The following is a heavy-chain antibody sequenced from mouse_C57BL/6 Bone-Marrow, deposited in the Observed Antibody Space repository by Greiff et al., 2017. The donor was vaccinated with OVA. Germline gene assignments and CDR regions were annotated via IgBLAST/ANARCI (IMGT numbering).Heavy chain of an antibody. CDR1: GYTFTDYE. CDR2: IDPETGGT. V-gene: IGHV1-15*01. D-gene: IGHD2-5*01. CDR3: TRAPYYSNYVGTSFDY. J-gene: IGHJ2*01. Sequence: QVQLQQSGAELVRPGASVTLSCKASGYTFTDYEMHWVKQTPVHGLEWIGAIDPETGGTAYNQKFKGKAILTADKSSSTAYMELRSLTSEDSAVYYCTRAPYYSNYVGTSFDYWGQGTTLTVSS.